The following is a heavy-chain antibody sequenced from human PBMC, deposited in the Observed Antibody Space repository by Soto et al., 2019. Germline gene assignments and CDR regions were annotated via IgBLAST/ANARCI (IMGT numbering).Heavy chain of an antibody. CDR2: IYYSGST. CDR3: ARYDNSGSHGFDI. CDR1: GGSISSGCYY. J-gene: IGHJ3*02. D-gene: IGHD3-22*01. Sequence: SETLSLTCTVSGGSISSGCYYWSWIRHHPGKGLEWIGYIYYSGSTYYNPSLKSRVTISVDTSKNQFSLKLSSVTAADTAVYYCARYDNSGSHGFDIWGQGTMVSVSS. V-gene: IGHV4-31*03.